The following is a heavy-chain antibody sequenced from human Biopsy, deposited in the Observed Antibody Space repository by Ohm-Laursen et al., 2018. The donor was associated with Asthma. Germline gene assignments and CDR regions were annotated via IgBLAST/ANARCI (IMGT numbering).Heavy chain of an antibody. V-gene: IGHV1-3*01. CDR2: FNPGNGNA. D-gene: IGHD5-12*01. CDR3: ARSAETYSGFDSNYYGMDV. CDR1: GYIFATNA. J-gene: IGHJ6*02. Sequence: SVKVSCKASGYIFATNAMHWVRQAPGQRPEWMGWFNPGNGNAKVSEKFQGRVSITRDTSATTAYLEVSSLTSEDTAVYYCARSAETYSGFDSNYYGMDVWGPGTTVTVSS.